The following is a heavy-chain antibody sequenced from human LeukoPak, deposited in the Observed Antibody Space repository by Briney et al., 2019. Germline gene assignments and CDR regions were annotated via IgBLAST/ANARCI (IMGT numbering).Heavy chain of an antibody. V-gene: IGHV3-48*04. D-gene: IGHD3-22*01. CDR3: ARSYYYDSSGYYGNNWFDP. J-gene: IGHJ5*02. Sequence: GESLRLSCAASGFSFTTYWMSWVRQAPGKGLEWVSYISSSGSTIYYADSVKGRFTISRDNAKNSLYLQMNSLRAEDTAVYYCARSYYYDSSGYYGNNWFDPWGQGTLVTVSS. CDR2: ISSSGSTI. CDR1: GFSFTTYW.